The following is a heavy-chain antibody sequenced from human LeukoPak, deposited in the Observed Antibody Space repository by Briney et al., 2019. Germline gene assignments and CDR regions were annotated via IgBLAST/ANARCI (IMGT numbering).Heavy chain of an antibody. CDR1: GGSISSGDYY. CDR3: ARGPYDFWSGYYPT. CDR2: IYYSGST. D-gene: IGHD3-3*01. V-gene: IGHV4-30-4*01. J-gene: IGHJ5*02. Sequence: SETLSLTCTVSGGSISSGDYYWSWIRQPPGKGLEWIGYIYYSGSTYYNPSLKGRVTISVDTSKNQFSLKLSSVTAADTAVYYWARGPYDFWSGYYPTWGQGTLVTVSS.